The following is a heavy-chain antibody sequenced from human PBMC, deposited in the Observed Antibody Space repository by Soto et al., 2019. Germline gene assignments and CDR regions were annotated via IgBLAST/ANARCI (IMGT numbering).Heavy chain of an antibody. CDR1: GFTFSIYA. Sequence: GGSLRLSCAASGFTFSIYAVAWIRQTPGKGLEWVSVIGAGSDGIQYVDSVKGRFSISRDNAKNSLYLQMNNLRPEDTAVYYCAGGDSGSFDSWGQGTLVTVSS. D-gene: IGHD3-16*01. J-gene: IGHJ4*02. CDR3: AGGDSGSFDS. CDR2: IGAGSDGI. V-gene: IGHV3-23*01.